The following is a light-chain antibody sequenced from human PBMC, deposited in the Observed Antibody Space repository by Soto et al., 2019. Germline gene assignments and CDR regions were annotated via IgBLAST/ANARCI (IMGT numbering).Light chain of an antibody. Sequence: QSALTQPASVSGSPGQSITISCSGSSSDIGGYNYVSWYQQHPGKAPKLVLFEVSHRPSGVSHRFSGSKSGNTASLTISGLQAEDEGDYYCSSFSTSDTPYGFGSGTKLTVL. J-gene: IGLJ1*01. CDR1: SSDIGGYNY. CDR2: EVS. CDR3: SSFSTSDTPYG. V-gene: IGLV2-14*01.